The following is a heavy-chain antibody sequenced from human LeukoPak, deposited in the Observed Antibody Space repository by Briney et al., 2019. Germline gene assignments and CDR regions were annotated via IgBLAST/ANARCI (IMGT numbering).Heavy chain of an antibody. D-gene: IGHD2-8*01. CDR1: GFTVSSNY. V-gene: IGHV3-53*05. CDR2: IYSGGST. J-gene: IGHJ6*03. CDR3: AKDRCSNGIGCYYYYMDV. Sequence: GGSLRLSCAASGFTVSSNYMSWVRQAPGKGLEWVSIIYSGGSTFYADSVKGRFTISRDNSKNTLYLQMNSLRAEDTAVYYCAKDRCSNGIGCYYYYMDVWGKGTTVTISS.